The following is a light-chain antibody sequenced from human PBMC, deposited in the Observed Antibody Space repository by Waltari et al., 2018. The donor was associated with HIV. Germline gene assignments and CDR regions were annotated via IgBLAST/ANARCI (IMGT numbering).Light chain of an antibody. CDR1: QGIANW. Sequence: DIQMTQFPSSVSASVGDRVTMTCRATQGIANWVAWYQHKPGKAPKLLIHGASILQGGVPSRFSGSGSGTFFTLTINSLQPEDFATYFCQQTNSFPITFGQGTRLDTK. CDR3: QQTNSFPIT. J-gene: IGKJ5*01. V-gene: IGKV1D-12*01. CDR2: GAS.